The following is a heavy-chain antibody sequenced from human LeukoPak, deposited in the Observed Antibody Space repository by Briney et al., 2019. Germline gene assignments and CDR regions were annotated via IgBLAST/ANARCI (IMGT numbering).Heavy chain of an antibody. J-gene: IGHJ1*01. V-gene: IGHV3-23*01. CDR2: ISGSGGST. Sequence: GGSLRLSCAASGFTFSSYAMSWVRQAPGKGLEWVSAISGSGGSTYYADSVKGRFTISRDNSKNTLYLQMNSLRAEDTAVYYCAKAPDYYDSSGYYFREYFQHWGQGTLVTVSS. CDR1: GFTFSSYA. D-gene: IGHD3-22*01. CDR3: AKAPDYYDSSGYYFREYFQH.